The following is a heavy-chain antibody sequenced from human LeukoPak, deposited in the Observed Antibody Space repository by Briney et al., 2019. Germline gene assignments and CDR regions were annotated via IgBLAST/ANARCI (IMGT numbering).Heavy chain of an antibody. CDR2: IYYSGST. Sequence: KSSETLSLTCTVSGGSISSSSYYWGWIRQPPGKGLEWIGSIYYSGSTYYNPSLKSRVTISVDTSKNQFSLKLSSVTAADTAVYYCARNLFSIVGATVCHYGMDVWGQGTTVTVSS. CDR3: ARNLFSIVGATVCHYGMDV. D-gene: IGHD1-26*01. J-gene: IGHJ6*02. CDR1: GGSISSSSYY. V-gene: IGHV4-39*01.